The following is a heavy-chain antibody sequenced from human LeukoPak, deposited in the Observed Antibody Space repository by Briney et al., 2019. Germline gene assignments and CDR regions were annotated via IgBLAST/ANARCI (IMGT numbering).Heavy chain of an antibody. CDR2: IYHSGST. J-gene: IGHJ4*02. Sequence: SETLSLTCVVSGNSISSGYYWGWIRQPPGQGLEWIASIYHSGSTYYNTSLKSRVTISVDTSKNQFSLKVTSVTAADTAVYYRARMTTQTTSVDYWGQGTLVTVSS. CDR3: ARMTTQTTSVDY. V-gene: IGHV4-38-2*01. CDR1: GNSISSGYY. D-gene: IGHD4-11*01.